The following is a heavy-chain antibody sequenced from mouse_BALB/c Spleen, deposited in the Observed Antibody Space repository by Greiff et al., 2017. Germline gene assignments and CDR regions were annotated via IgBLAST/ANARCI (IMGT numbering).Heavy chain of an antibody. Sequence: EVKVVESGGGLVKPGGSLKLSCAASGFTFSDYYMYWVRQTPEKRLEWVATISDGGSYTYYPDSVKGRFTISRDNAKNNLYLQMSSLKSEDTAMYYCAGAETARGTFYYAMDYWGQGTSVTVSS. CDR1: GFTFSDYY. D-gene: IGHD3-2*01. CDR2: ISDGGSYT. J-gene: IGHJ4*01. CDR3: AGAETARGTFYYAMDY. V-gene: IGHV5-4*02.